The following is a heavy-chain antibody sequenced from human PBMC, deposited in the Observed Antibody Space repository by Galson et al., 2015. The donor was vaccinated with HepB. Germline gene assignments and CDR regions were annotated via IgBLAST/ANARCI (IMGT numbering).Heavy chain of an antibody. CDR2: IIPILGIA. J-gene: IGHJ4*02. V-gene: IGHV1-69*04. D-gene: IGHD6-19*01. CDR3: ARDEVYSSGWYYFDY. Sequence: SVKVSCKASGGTFSSYTISWVRQAPGQGLEWMGRIIPILGIANYAQKFQGRVTITADKSTSTAYMELSSLRSEDTAVYYCARDEVYSSGWYYFDYWGQGTLVTVSS. CDR1: GGTFSSYT.